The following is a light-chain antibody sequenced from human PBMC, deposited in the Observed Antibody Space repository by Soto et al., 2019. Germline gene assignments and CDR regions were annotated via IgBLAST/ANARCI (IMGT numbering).Light chain of an antibody. Sequence: MVLAQSPGTLSLSPGERARLFCRASQSVSSTFLACYQQKPGQAPRLLIYGASSRATGMPDRFSGSGSGADFSLSISRLEPEDFAVYYCQQYGSSPFTFGPGTKVDIK. CDR3: QQYGSSPFT. CDR2: GAS. V-gene: IGKV3-20*01. CDR1: QSVSSTF. J-gene: IGKJ3*01.